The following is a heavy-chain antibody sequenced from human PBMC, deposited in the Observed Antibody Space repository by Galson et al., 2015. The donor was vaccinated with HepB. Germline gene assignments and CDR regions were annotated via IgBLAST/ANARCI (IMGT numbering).Heavy chain of an antibody. D-gene: IGHD6-13*01. CDR2: ISSNGGST. Sequence: SLRLSCAASGFTFSSYAMHWVRQAPGKGLEYVSAISSNGGSTYYADSVKGRFTISRDNSKNTLYLQMSSLRAEDTAVYYCVKDLLYSVAAAGTVGVLDYWGQGTLVTVSS. J-gene: IGHJ4*02. V-gene: IGHV3-64D*06. CDR1: GFTFSSYA. CDR3: VKDLLYSVAAAGTVGVLDY.